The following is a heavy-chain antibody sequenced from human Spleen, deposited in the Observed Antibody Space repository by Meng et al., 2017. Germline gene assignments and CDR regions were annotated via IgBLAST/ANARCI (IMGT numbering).Heavy chain of an antibody. CDR3: VRDDYGDF. CDR2: ISDRGSPI. J-gene: IGHJ4*02. Sequence: VYLVDAGGDLVKPGGSLRLSCAASGFTFSDYYMSWMRQAPGKGLELVSHISDRGSPIYYADSVKGRFTISRDNAKNSLYLQMDSLRAEDTAVYYCVRDDYGDFWGQGTLVTVSS. V-gene: IGHV3-11*01. CDR1: GFTFSDYY.